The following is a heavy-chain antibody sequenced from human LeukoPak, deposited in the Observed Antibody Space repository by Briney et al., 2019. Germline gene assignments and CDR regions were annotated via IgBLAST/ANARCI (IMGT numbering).Heavy chain of an antibody. CDR2: IYTSGST. D-gene: IGHD1-1*01. CDR1: GGSMSRYY. CDR3: ARVRYEGFDP. V-gene: IGHV4-4*07. Sequence: PSETLSLTCTVSGGSMSRYYWSWIRQPAGKGLEWIGRIYTSGSTNYTPSLKSRVTMSVDTSKNLFSLSLRSVTAADPAVYYCARVRYEGFDPWGQGTLVTVSS. J-gene: IGHJ5*02.